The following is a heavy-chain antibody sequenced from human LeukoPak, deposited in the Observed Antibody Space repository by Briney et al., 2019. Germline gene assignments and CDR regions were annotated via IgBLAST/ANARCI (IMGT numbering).Heavy chain of an antibody. V-gene: IGHV4-31*03. Sequence: SETLSLTCTVSGGSISSGGYYWSWIRQHPGKGLEWIGYIYYSGSTYYNPSLKSRVTISVDTSKNQFPLKLSSVTAADTAVYYCARGNPRLGSWFDPWGQGTLVTVSS. J-gene: IGHJ5*02. D-gene: IGHD2-15*01. CDR1: GGSISSGGYY. CDR3: ARGNPRLGSWFDP. CDR2: IYYSGST.